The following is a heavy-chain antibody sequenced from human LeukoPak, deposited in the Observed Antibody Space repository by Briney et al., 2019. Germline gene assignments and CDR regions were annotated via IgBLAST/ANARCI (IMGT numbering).Heavy chain of an antibody. D-gene: IGHD6-13*01. V-gene: IGHV5-51*01. CDR1: GYRFTSYW. Sequence: GESLKIPCKGSGYRFTSYWIGWVRQMPGKGLEWMGIIYPGDSDTRYSPSFQGQVTISADKSISTAYLQWSSLKASDTAMYYCASHPISLFGATAGPTDAFDIWGQGTMVTVSS. J-gene: IGHJ3*02. CDR3: ASHPISLFGATAGPTDAFDI. CDR2: IYPGDSDT.